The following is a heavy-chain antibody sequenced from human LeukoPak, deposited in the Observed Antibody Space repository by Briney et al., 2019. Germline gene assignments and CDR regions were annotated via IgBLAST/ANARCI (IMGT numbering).Heavy chain of an antibody. V-gene: IGHV3-23*01. CDR3: AKAVGYYPINSDY. D-gene: IGHD3-22*01. CDR1: GFTLSSYA. Sequence: GGSLRLSCAASGFTLSSYAMSWVRQAQGKGLEWVSAISGSGGSTYYADSVKGRFTISRDNSKNTLYLQMNSLRAEDTAVYYCAKAVGYYPINSDYWGQGTLVTVSS. J-gene: IGHJ4*02. CDR2: ISGSGGST.